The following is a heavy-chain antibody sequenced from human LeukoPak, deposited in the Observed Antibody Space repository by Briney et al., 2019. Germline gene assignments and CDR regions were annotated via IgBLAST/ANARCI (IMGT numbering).Heavy chain of an antibody. CDR2: IIPIFGTA. Sequence: GASVKVSCKASGGTFSSYAISWVRQAPGQGLEWMGGIIPIFGTANYAQKFQGRVTITADESTSTAYMELNRLRSDDTAVYYCARGGMYPPATAFDIWGQGTMVTVSS. J-gene: IGHJ3*02. D-gene: IGHD3-16*01. CDR1: GGTFSSYA. CDR3: ARGGMYPPATAFDI. V-gene: IGHV1-69*13.